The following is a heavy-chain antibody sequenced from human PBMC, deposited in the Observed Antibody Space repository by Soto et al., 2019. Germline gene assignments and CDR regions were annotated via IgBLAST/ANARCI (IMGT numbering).Heavy chain of an antibody. CDR1: VFTFRIFT. D-gene: IGHD6-13*01. Sequence: PWGFLRLSCAASVFTFRIFTMNWVRQAPGKGLDWVSTISSNSAYIYYTDALRGRFTISRDNAKNSLHLQMNSLRAEDTAVYYCTRDASRDSSARGWFDPWGQGTLVTVS. CDR3: TRDASRDSSARGWFDP. J-gene: IGHJ5*02. V-gene: IGHV3-21*01. CDR2: ISSNSAYI.